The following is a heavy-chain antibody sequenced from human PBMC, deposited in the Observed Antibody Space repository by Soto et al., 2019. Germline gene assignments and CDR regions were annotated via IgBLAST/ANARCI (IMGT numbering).Heavy chain of an antibody. D-gene: IGHD2-21*01. V-gene: IGHV3-33*01. CDR2: LWFDGSNK. J-gene: IGHJ4*02. CDR1: GFTFSSFG. CDR3: ARKVGMEFDY. Sequence: QVQLVESGGGVVQPGRSLRLSCAASGFTFSSFGMHWVRQAPGKGLEWVALLWFDGSNKNYADSVKGRFTISRDNSKNTLSLEMNSLRAEDTAVYYCARKVGMEFDYWGKGTQVTVSS.